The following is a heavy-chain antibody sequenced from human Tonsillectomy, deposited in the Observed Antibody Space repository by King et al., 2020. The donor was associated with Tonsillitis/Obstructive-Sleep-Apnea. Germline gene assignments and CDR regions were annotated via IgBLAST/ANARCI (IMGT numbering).Heavy chain of an antibody. D-gene: IGHD3-22*01. CDR3: ARGGSYYDSSGYPDAFDI. CDR2: ISYDGSNK. Sequence: QLVQSGGGVVQPGRSLRLSCAASGFTFISYAMHWVRQAPGKGLEWVAVISYDGSNKYYADSVKGRFTISRDNSKNTLYLQMNSLRAEDTAVYYCARGGSYYDSSGYPDAFDIWGQGTMVTVSS. CDR1: GFTFISYA. V-gene: IGHV3-30*04. J-gene: IGHJ3*02.